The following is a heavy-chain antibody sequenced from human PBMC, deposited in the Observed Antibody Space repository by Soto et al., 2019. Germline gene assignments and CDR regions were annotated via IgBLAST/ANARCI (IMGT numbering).Heavy chain of an antibody. CDR2: MNPNSGNT. CDR3: ARVQYSSSSHDWFDP. CDR1: GYTFTSYD. V-gene: IGHV1-8*01. J-gene: IGHJ5*02. D-gene: IGHD6-6*01. Sequence: GASVKVSCKASGYTFTSYDINWVRQATGQGLEWMGWMNPNSGNTGYAQKFQGGVTMTRNTSISTAYMELSSLRSEDTAVYYCARVQYSSSSHDWFDPWGQGTLVTVSS.